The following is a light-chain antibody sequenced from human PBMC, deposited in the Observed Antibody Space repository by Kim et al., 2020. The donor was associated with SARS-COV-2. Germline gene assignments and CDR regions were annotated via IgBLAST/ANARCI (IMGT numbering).Light chain of an antibody. Sequence: SGSPGHPASITCIVVKVGDKVVCTYHQKPGQSPGLFIYQDSKRPSGFHECFSGSNSWNTATLTTSGTQAMDEADYYCQAWDSSTAVFGGGTKLTVL. J-gene: IGLJ2*01. V-gene: IGLV3-1*01. CDR2: QDS. CDR1: KVGDKV. CDR3: QAWDSSTAV.